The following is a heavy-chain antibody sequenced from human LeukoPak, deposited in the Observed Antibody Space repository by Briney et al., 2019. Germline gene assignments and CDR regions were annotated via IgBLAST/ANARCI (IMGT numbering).Heavy chain of an antibody. D-gene: IGHD3-3*01. J-gene: IGHJ4*02. V-gene: IGHV1-18*04. CDR2: ISPYNGNT. CDR1: GYTFTSYG. CDR3: AKGDRRLLSDAASDC. Sequence: GASVKVSCKASGYTFTSYGLSWVRQAPGQGLDWMGWISPYNGNTKCAQHLQGRVTMTTDTSTSTAYMELRSLRSDDTAVYYCAKGDRRLLSDAASDCWGQGTLVTVSS.